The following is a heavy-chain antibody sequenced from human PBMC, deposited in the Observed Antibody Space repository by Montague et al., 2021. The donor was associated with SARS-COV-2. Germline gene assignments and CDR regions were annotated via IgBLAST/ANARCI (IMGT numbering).Heavy chain of an antibody. V-gene: IGHV6-1*01. CDR1: GDSVSSNSAA. Sequence: CAISGDSVSSNSAAWNWIRQSPSRGLEWLGRTYYRSKWYNDYAVXVKSRITINPDTSKNQFSLQLNSVTPEDTAVYYCARAHGSGSYGEPYFDYWGQGTLVTVSS. CDR3: ARAHGSGSYGEPYFDY. J-gene: IGHJ4*02. D-gene: IGHD3-10*01. CDR2: TYYRSKWYN.